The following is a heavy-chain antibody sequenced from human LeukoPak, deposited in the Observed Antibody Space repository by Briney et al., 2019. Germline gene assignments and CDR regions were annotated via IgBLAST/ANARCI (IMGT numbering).Heavy chain of an antibody. CDR1: GFTFSSYS. J-gene: IGHJ6*02. CDR2: ISSSSSYI. V-gene: IGHV3-21*04. CDR3: AKELGRDYGDYVPYYYYGMDV. Sequence: GGSLRLSCAASGFTFSSYSMNWVRQAPGKGLEWVSSISSSSSYIYYADSVKGRFTISRDNAKNSLYLQMNSLRAEDTALYYCAKELGRDYGDYVPYYYYGMDVWGQGTTVTVSS. D-gene: IGHD4-17*01.